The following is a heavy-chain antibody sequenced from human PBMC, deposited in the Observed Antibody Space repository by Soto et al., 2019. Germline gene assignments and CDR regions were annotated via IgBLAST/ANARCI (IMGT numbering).Heavy chain of an antibody. CDR1: GYTFTSYG. Sequence: GASVKVSCKASGYTFTSYGISWVRQAPGQGLEWMGWIRAYNGNTNYAQKLQGRVTMTTDTSTRTAYMELRSLRSDDMAVYYCARGLRGWSSGDAFDIWGQGTMVT. D-gene: IGHD3-22*01. CDR3: ARGLRGWSSGDAFDI. J-gene: IGHJ3*02. V-gene: IGHV1-18*03. CDR2: IRAYNGNT.